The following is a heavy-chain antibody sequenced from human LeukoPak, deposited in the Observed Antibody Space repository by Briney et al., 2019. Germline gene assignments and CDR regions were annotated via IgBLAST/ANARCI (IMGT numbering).Heavy chain of an antibody. CDR3: ARDHSSGWYDY. D-gene: IGHD6-19*01. CDR1: GGSISNYY. J-gene: IGHJ4*02. Sequence: SETLSLTCTVSGGSISNYYWSWIRQPPGKGLEWIGYIYYSGGTNYNPSLKSRVTISVDKSKNQFSLKLSSVTAADTAVYYCARDHSSGWYDYWGQGTLVTVSS. V-gene: IGHV4-59*12. CDR2: IYYSGGT.